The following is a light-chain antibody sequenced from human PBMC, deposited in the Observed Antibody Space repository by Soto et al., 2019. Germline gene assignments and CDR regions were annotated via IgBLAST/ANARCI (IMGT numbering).Light chain of an antibody. Sequence: DIVMTQSPDSLAVSLGERATINCKSTQSVFYSSNNKNYLAWYQQKPGQPPKLLIYCASTRESGVPDRFSGSGSGTDFTLTISSLQAEDVAVYYCQQSYSTPWTFGQGTKVEIK. CDR3: QQSYSTPWT. CDR2: CAS. J-gene: IGKJ1*01. CDR1: QSVFYSSNNKNY. V-gene: IGKV4-1*01.